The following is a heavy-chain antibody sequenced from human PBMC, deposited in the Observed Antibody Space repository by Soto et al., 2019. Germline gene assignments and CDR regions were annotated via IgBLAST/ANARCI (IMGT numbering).Heavy chain of an antibody. Sequence: GESLKISCKGSGYSFTSYWISWVRQMPGKGLEWMGRIDPSDSYTNYSPSFQGHVTISADKSISTAYLQWSSLKASDTAMYYCAKEAAAAAGGDYYYGMDVWGQGTTVTVSS. CDR2: IDPSDSYT. CDR3: AKEAAAAAGGDYYYGMDV. J-gene: IGHJ6*02. D-gene: IGHD6-13*01. CDR1: GYSFTSYW. V-gene: IGHV5-10-1*01.